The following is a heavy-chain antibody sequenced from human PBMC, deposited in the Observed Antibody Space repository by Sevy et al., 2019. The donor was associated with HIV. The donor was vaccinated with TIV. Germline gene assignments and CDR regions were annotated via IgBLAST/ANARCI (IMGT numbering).Heavy chain of an antibody. CDR2: IKQDGSEK. CDR3: ARDLYDSSGYYHDYYYMDV. CDR1: GFTFSSYW. Sequence: GGSLRLSCAASGFTFSSYWMSWVRQAPGKGLEWVANIKQDGSEKYYVDSVKGRFTISRDNAKNSLYLQMNSLRAEDTAVYYCARDLYDSSGYYHDYYYMDVWGKWTTVTVSS. D-gene: IGHD3-22*01. J-gene: IGHJ6*03. V-gene: IGHV3-7*01.